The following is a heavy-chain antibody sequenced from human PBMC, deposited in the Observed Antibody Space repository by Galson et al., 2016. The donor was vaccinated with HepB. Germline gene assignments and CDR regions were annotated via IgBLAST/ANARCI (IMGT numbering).Heavy chain of an antibody. CDR2: ISSSSSTI. Sequence: SLRLSCAASGFTFSSYSMNWVRQAPGKGLEWVSYISSSSSTIYYADSVKGRVTISRDNAKNSMYQQMNSLRAEHTAVYYCGRGGYDFWSGQDEYGMDVWGQGTTVTVSS. D-gene: IGHD3-3*01. J-gene: IGHJ6*02. CDR3: GRGGYDFWSGQDEYGMDV. CDR1: GFTFSSYS. V-gene: IGHV3-48*04.